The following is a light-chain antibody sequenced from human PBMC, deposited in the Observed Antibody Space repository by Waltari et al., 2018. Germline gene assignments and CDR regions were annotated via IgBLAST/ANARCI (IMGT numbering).Light chain of an antibody. CDR2: AAS. CDR3: QKYNSASQT. Sequence: SSLSASVGDRVTITCRASQGISNYLAWYQQKPGKVPKLLIYAASTLQSGVPSRFSGSGSGTDFTLTISSLQPEDVATYYCQKYNSASQTFGQGTKVEIK. V-gene: IGKV1-27*01. J-gene: IGKJ1*01. CDR1: QGISNY.